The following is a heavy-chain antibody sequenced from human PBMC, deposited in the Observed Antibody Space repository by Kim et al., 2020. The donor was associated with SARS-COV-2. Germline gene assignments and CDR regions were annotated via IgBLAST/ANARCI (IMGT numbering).Heavy chain of an antibody. V-gene: IGHV3-7*03. Sequence: GSEKYYVDSVKGRFTISRDNAKNSLYLQMNSLRVEDTAVYYCAGSPGLPFIWGQGTLVIVSS. CDR3: AGSPGLPFI. CDR2: GSEK. J-gene: IGHJ4*02. D-gene: IGHD3-9*01.